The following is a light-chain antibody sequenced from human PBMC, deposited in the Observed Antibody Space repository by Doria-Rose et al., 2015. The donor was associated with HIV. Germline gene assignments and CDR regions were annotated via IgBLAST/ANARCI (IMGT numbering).Light chain of an antibody. CDR3: QQTYSSPPWT. CDR2: AAS. J-gene: IGKJ1*01. V-gene: IGKV1-39*01. CDR1: HTVSTY. Sequence: QSPSSLSASVGDRVTITCRASHTVSTYLNWFQQEPGKAPKLLIYAASRLQSGVPSRFSGSGSGTDFTLTISGLQPGDFATYYCQQTYSSPPWTFGQGTKVEMK.